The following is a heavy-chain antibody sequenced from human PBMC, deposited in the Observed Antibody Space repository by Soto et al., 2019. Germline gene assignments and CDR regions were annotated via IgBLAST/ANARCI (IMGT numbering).Heavy chain of an antibody. CDR2: IYYSGST. Sequence: PSETLSLTCPVSGGTISSYYGSWIRQPPGKGLEWIGYIYYSGSTNYNPSLKSRVTISVDTSKNQFSLKLSSVTAADTAVYYCARAFDSSGDYYFDYWGQGTLVTVSS. J-gene: IGHJ4*02. D-gene: IGHD3-22*01. CDR1: GGTISSYY. V-gene: IGHV4-59*01. CDR3: ARAFDSSGDYYFDY.